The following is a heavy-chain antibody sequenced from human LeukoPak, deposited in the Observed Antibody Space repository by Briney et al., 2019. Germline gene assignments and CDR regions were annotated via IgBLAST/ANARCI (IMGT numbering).Heavy chain of an antibody. CDR3: ARVLRYFDWLFPQLYYFDY. Sequence: KPGESLKISCKGSGYSFTSYWIGRVRQMPGKGLEWMGIIYPGDSDTRYSPSFQGQVTISADKSISTAYLQWSSLKASDTAMYYCARVLRYFDWLFPQLYYFDYWGQGTLVTVSS. D-gene: IGHD3-9*01. CDR2: IYPGDSDT. V-gene: IGHV5-51*03. J-gene: IGHJ4*02. CDR1: GYSFTSYW.